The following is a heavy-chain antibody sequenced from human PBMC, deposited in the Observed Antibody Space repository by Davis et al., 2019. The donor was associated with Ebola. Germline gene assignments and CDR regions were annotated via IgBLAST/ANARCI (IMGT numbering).Heavy chain of an antibody. Sequence: MPSETLSLTCTVSGGSISSSSYYWGWMRQPPGKGLEGIGIIYYIGSTYYNPSLKRRVTISVDTSKNQFSLKLSTVTAADTAVYYCARGSGLEFCSGGSCYRSFYYYYGMDVWGQGTTVTVSS. CDR3: ARGSGLEFCSGGSCYRSFYYYYGMDV. CDR1: GGSISSSSYY. CDR2: IYYIGST. D-gene: IGHD2-15*01. J-gene: IGHJ6*02. V-gene: IGHV4-39*01.